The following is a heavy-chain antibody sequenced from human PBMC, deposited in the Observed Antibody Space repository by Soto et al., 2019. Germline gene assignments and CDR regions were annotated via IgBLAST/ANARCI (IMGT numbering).Heavy chain of an antibody. D-gene: IGHD3-10*01. J-gene: IGHJ4*02. CDR1: GYTFTGYY. V-gene: IGHV1-2*04. Sequence: ASVKVSCKASGYTFTGYYMHWVRQAPGQGLEWMGWINPNSGGTNYAQKFQGWVTMTRDTSISTAYMELSRLRSDDTAVYYCAREWFGELFQTSFDYWGQGTLVTVLL. CDR3: AREWFGELFQTSFDY. CDR2: INPNSGGT.